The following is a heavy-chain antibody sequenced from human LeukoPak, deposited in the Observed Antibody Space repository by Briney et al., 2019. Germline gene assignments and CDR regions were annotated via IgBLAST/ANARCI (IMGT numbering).Heavy chain of an antibody. Sequence: GGSLSLSFVASGFTFRAHLLNWVRQVPGKGLVWVSRIKSDGTVIKYADSVKGRFTISRDNAKNTVWLQMNFLSAEDTALYYCASGIAQEDSFAIYYWGQESTLIVSS. CDR1: GFTFRAHL. J-gene: IGHJ4*02. V-gene: IGHV3-74*01. CDR3: ASGIAQEDSFAIYY. D-gene: IGHD3-3*01. CDR2: IKSDGTVI.